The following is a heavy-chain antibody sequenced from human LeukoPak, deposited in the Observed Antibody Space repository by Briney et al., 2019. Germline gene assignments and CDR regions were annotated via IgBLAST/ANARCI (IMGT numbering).Heavy chain of an antibody. CDR3: AREFYYRMDV. Sequence: GGSLRLSCAASGFTFSSYAMHWVRQAPGKGLEWVAVISYDGSNKYYADSVKGRFTISRDNSKNTLYLQMNSLRAEDAAVYYCAREFYYRMDVWGQGTTVTVSS. CDR2: ISYDGSNK. V-gene: IGHV3-30-3*01. CDR1: GFTFSSYA. J-gene: IGHJ6*02.